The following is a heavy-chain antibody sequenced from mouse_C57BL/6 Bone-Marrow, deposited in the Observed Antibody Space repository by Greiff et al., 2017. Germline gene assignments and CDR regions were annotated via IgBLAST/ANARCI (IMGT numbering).Heavy chain of an antibody. Sequence: QVQLQQSGAELARPGASVKLSCKASGYTFTSYGISWVKQRTGQGLEWIGEIYPRSGNTYYNEKFKGKATLSAAKSSSTAYMELRSLTSEDSAVYFCAIEGATKTPDYWGQGTTLTVSS. D-gene: IGHD3-1*01. CDR3: AIEGATKTPDY. CDR1: GYTFTSYG. V-gene: IGHV1-81*01. CDR2: IYPRSGNT. J-gene: IGHJ2*01.